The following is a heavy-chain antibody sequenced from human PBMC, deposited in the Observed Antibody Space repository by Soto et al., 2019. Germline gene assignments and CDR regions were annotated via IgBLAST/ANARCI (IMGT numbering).Heavy chain of an antibody. Sequence: QVQLVQSGAEVKKPGSSVKVSCKASGGTFSSYAISWVRQAPGQGLEWMGGIIPIFGTANYAQKFQGRVTITADESTGTAYMELSSLRSEDTAVYYCAREDYYDSSGYPRLSGMDVWGQGTTVTVSS. CDR2: IIPIFGTA. D-gene: IGHD3-22*01. CDR3: AREDYYDSSGYPRLSGMDV. J-gene: IGHJ6*02. V-gene: IGHV1-69*01. CDR1: GGTFSSYA.